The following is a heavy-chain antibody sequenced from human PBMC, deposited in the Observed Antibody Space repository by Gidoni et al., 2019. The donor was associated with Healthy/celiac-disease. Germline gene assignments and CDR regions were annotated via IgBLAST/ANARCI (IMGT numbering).Heavy chain of an antibody. CDR2: MSRSRSTI. J-gene: IGHJ6*02. V-gene: IGHV3-48*02. CDR3: ARDYVPDCSSTSCYVSNYYYGMDV. Sequence: EVQMVESGGGLVQPVGSLRLSCAASWFSFSSYSMNWVRQAPGKGLEWVLYMSRSRSTIYYAYSVKGRFTISRDNAKNSLYLQMNSLRDEDTAVYYCARDYVPDCSSTSCYVSNYYYGMDVWGQGTTVTVSS. D-gene: IGHD2-2*01. CDR1: WFSFSSYS.